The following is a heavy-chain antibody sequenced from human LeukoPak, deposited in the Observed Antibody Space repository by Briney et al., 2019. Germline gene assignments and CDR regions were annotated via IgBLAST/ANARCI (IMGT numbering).Heavy chain of an antibody. CDR2: VNHSGST. Sequence: SETLSLTCAVYGESLSGYYWTWIRQPPGKGLQWIGEVNHSGSTNYNPSLKSRVTISVDTSKNQFSLKLSSVTAADTAVYYCARVRGYCSSTSCYSNRKYYYYYYMDVWGKGTTVTVSS. J-gene: IGHJ6*03. V-gene: IGHV4-34*01. CDR3: ARVRGYCSSTSCYSNRKYYYYYYMDV. D-gene: IGHD2-2*01. CDR1: GESLSGYY.